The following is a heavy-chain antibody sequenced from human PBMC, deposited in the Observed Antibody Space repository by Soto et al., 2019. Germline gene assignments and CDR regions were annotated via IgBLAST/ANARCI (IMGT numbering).Heavy chain of an antibody. CDR3: ARETNYFDY. D-gene: IGHD4-17*01. V-gene: IGHV1-18*01. CDR2: ISAYNGNT. Sequence: QVQLVQSGAEVKKPGASVKVSCKASGYTFTSYGISWVRQAPGQGLEWMGWISAYNGNTKYAQKLQVRVTMTPGTSASTAYMELRSLKSEDTAVYDCARETNYFDYWGQGTLVTVSS. J-gene: IGHJ4*02. CDR1: GYTFTSYG.